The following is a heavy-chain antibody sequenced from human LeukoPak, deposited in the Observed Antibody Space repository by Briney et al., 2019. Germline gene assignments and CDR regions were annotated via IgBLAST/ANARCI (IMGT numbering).Heavy chain of an antibody. Sequence: GGSLRLSCAASGFTVSSNYMSWAGQPPGKGRDGVSVFYTGGGTYSADSVKGRFTISRDNSKNTLYLQMNSLRAEDTAVYYCARGGDSGYDYIWGPNYYYYYGMDVWGKGTTVTVSS. J-gene: IGHJ6*04. CDR1: GFTVSSNY. CDR3: ARGGDSGYDYIWGPNYYYYYGMDV. CDR2: FYTGGGT. D-gene: IGHD5-12*01. V-gene: IGHV3-53*01.